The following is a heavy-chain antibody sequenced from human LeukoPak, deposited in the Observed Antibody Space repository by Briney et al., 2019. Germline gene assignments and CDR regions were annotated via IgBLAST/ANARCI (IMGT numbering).Heavy chain of an antibody. V-gene: IGHV4-34*01. J-gene: IGHJ6*02. CDR2: ITHSGST. CDR3: ARGNPYDSSGYGMDV. CDR1: GGSFSGYY. Sequence: SETLSLTCAVYGGSFSGYYWSWIRQPPGKGLEWIGEITHSGSTNYNPSLKSRVTISVDPSKNQFSLKVSSVTAADTAVYYCARGNPYDSSGYGMDVWGQGTTVTVSS. D-gene: IGHD3-22*01.